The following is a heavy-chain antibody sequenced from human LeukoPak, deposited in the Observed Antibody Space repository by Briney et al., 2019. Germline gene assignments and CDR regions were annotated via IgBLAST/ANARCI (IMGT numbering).Heavy chain of an antibody. CDR3: ASHFDSSGFYYFDY. D-gene: IGHD3-22*01. Sequence: GGSLRLSCAASGFTFSNYAMSWVRQAPGKGLEWVSTISGSGSSTYYADSVKGRFTISRDNSEENTLYLQMYSLRAEDTAVYYCASHFDSSGFYYFDYWGRGTLVTVSS. V-gene: IGHV3-23*01. CDR1: GFTFSNYA. CDR2: ISGSGSST. J-gene: IGHJ4*02.